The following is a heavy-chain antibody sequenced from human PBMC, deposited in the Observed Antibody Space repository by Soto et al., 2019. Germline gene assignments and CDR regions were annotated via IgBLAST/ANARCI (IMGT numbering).Heavy chain of an antibody. D-gene: IGHD2-15*01. J-gene: IGHJ4*02. V-gene: IGHV3-23*01. CDR3: ANTGCSGGTCYSGH. Sequence: EVQLLESGGGLVQPGGSLRLSCAASGFTFSSYDMSWVRLAPGKGLEWVSSISRSGSSTYYADSVKGRFTISQDNSKNTLYLQMNSLRAEDTAVYYCANTGCSGGTCYSGHWGQGTQVTVYS. CDR2: ISRSGSST. CDR1: GFTFSSYD.